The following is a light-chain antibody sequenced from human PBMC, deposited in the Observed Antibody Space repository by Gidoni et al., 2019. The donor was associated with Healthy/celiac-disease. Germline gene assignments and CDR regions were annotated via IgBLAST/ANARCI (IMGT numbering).Light chain of an antibody. Sequence: DIQMTQSPSSLSASVGDRVTITCQASQDISNYLNWYQQKPGKAPKLLIYDASNLETGVPSRFSGSGSGTDLTFTISSLQPEDIATYYCQQYDNRPFTFGPGTKVDIK. V-gene: IGKV1-33*01. CDR1: QDISNY. CDR3: QQYDNRPFT. CDR2: DAS. J-gene: IGKJ3*01.